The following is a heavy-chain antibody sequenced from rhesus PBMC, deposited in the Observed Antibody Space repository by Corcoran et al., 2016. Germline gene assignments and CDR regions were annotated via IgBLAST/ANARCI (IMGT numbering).Heavy chain of an antibody. V-gene: IGHV3-8*01. Sequence: EVQLVESGGGLVQPGGSLRLSCTGSGFTFGSYYMYWVRQAPGKGLEWVSAINTGGGSTWYTGSVKGRFTISKENAKKTLYLQRDSLRAEETAVYYCARDGNDSGYYAYFDYWGRESWSPSPQ. J-gene: IGHJ4*01. D-gene: IGHD3-28*01. CDR3: ARDGNDSGYYAYFDY. CDR2: INTGGGST. CDR1: GFTFGSYY.